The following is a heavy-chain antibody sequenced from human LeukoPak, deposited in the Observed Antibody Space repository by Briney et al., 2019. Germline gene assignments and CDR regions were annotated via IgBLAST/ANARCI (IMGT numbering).Heavy chain of an antibody. V-gene: IGHV3-64*01. CDR1: GFTFRSYG. Sequence: GGSLRLSCAASGFTFRSYGMHLVRQAPGKGLEYVSAISSYGGRTYYANSVKGRFTISRDNSRNTLYLQMGSLRAEDMAVYYCATYYYDSGGFHFHHWGQGTLVTVSS. CDR2: ISSYGGRT. CDR3: ATYYYDSGGFHFHH. J-gene: IGHJ1*01. D-gene: IGHD3-22*01.